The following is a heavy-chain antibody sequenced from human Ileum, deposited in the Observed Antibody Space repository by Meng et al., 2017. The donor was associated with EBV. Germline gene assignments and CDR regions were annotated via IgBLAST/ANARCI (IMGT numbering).Heavy chain of an antibody. CDR3: ARNVPGTSAYYD. CDR1: GYSISSTNW. J-gene: IGHJ4*02. D-gene: IGHD3-22*01. Sequence: VHLPESGPGLGKPSDPLSLTCAVSGYSISSTNWWGWIRQPPGKGLEWIGYIYYSGSTSYNPSLKSRVTMSVDTSKNQFSLNLNSVTAVDTAVYYCARNVPGTSAYYDWGQGTLVTVSS. V-gene: IGHV4-28*01. CDR2: IYYSGST.